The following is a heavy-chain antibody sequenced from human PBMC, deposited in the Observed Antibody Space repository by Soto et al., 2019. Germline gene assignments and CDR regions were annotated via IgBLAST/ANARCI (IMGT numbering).Heavy chain of an antibody. CDR2: IYYSGTT. CDR3: TCIFSGGYGYGFYYYGMDV. D-gene: IGHD5-18*01. V-gene: IGHV4-39*01. Sequence: PSETLSLTCTVSGDSITSNSYFWAWIRQPPGKGLEWIGSIYYSGTTYYNPSLKSRVTISVDTSKSQFSLKLSSVTAADTAVYYCTCIFSGGYGYGFYYYGMDVWGQGTTVTVSS. J-gene: IGHJ6*02. CDR1: GDSITSNSYF.